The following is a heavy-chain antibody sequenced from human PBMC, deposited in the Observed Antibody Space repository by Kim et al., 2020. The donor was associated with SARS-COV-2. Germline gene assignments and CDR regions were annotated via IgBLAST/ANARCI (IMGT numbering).Heavy chain of an antibody. J-gene: IGHJ3*02. CDR3: ARLRGATYDAFDI. V-gene: IGHV4-39*02. D-gene: IGHD1-26*01. CDR2: IYYTGMN. Sequence: SETLSLTCTVSGDSIKSSSYYWGWVRQPPGKGLEWIAVIYYTGMNYNNPSLSSRATISLDTSTNHDSLKMYSVTAADTATYYCARLRGATYDAFDIWGQGTVVTVSS. CDR1: GDSIKSSSYY.